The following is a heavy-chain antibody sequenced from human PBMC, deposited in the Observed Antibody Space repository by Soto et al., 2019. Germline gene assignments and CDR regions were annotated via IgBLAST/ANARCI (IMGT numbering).Heavy chain of an antibody. CDR3: ARDLRNNYDILTGDGPYYYYYGMDG. V-gene: IGHV3-30-3*01. Sequence: GGSLRLSCAASGFTFSSYAMHWVRQAPGKGLEWVAVISYDGSNKYYADSVKGRFTISRDNSKNTLYLQMNSLRAEDTAVYYCARDLRNNYDILTGDGPYYYYYGMDGWGQGTKVTVSS. CDR1: GFTFSSYA. J-gene: IGHJ6*02. D-gene: IGHD3-9*01. CDR2: ISYDGSNK.